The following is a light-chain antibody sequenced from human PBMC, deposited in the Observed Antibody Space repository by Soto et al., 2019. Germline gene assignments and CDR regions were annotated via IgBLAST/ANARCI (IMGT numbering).Light chain of an antibody. CDR2: GAT. CDR3: QQCDSSPFT. V-gene: IGKV3-20*01. J-gene: IGKJ3*01. Sequence: EIVLTQSPGTLSLSPGERATLSCRASQSVSSTYIAWYQQKPGQAPRLVISGATRRATGIPDRFSVSGSGTDFTLTIRRLEPEDFAVYYCQQCDSSPFTFGPGTKVDIE. CDR1: QSVSSTY.